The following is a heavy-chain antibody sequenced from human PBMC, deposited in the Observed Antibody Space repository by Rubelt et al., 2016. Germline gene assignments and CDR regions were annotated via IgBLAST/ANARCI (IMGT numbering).Heavy chain of an antibody. CDR3: ARVGITGTRASYYYYGMDV. CDR2: IYYSGST. CDR1: GGSISSYY. Sequence: QVQLQESGPGLVKPSETLSLTCTVSGGSISSYYWSWIRQPPGKGLEWIGYIYYSGSTNYNPSLKSRVTISVDTSKNQFSLKLSSVTAADTAVYYCARVGITGTRASYYYYGMDVWGQGTAVTVSS. D-gene: IGHD1-7*01. J-gene: IGHJ6*02. V-gene: IGHV4-59*01.